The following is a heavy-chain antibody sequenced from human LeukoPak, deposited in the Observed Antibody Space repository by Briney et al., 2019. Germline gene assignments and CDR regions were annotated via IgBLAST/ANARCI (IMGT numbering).Heavy chain of an antibody. J-gene: IGHJ3*02. D-gene: IGHD3-22*01. V-gene: IGHV1-18*04. CDR1: VYTFTDYY. CDR2: ISGYNGNT. Sequence: ASVKVSCKASVYTFTDYYMHWVRQAPGQGLEWMGWISGYNGNTNYAQKLQGRVTMTTDTSTSTAYMELRSLKSDDTAVYYCASLKNYYDSSGYLVTDAFDIWGQGTMVTVSS. CDR3: ASLKNYYDSSGYLVTDAFDI.